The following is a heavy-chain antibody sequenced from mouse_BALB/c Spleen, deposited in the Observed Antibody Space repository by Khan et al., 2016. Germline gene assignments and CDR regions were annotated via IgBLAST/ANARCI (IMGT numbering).Heavy chain of an antibody. V-gene: IGHV3-2*02. D-gene: IGHD1-1*01. Sequence: EVQLQESGPGLVKPSQSLSLTCTVTGYSITSDYAWNWIRQFPGNRLEWMGYICYSGSTSYNPSLKSRIFITRDTSKNQFFLLLNSGTSEDTATYYCARSDYGDNDAMDYWGQGTSVTVSS. J-gene: IGHJ4*01. CDR1: GYSITSDYA. CDR2: ICYSGST. CDR3: ARSDYGDNDAMDY.